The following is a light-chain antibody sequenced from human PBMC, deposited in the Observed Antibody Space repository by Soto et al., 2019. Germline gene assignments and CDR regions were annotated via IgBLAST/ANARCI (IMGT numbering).Light chain of an antibody. Sequence: DIQMTQSPSSVSASVGDRVTITCRASQDISSYLAWYQQKPGKAPILLIYAASSLHSGVPSRLGGSGSGTDFTLTISSLQPEDFATYYCKQAKTVPLAFGGGTKVDIK. CDR1: QDISSY. V-gene: IGKV1-12*01. CDR3: KQAKTVPLA. J-gene: IGKJ4*01. CDR2: AAS.